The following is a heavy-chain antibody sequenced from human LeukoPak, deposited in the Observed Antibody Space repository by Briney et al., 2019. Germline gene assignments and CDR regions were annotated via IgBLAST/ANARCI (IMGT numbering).Heavy chain of an antibody. D-gene: IGHD3-22*01. CDR3: ARDLMYYYDSSGHP. CDR1: GYTSTGYY. Sequence: GASVKVSCKASGYTSTGYYMHWVRQAPGQGLEWMGWINPNSGGTNYAQKFQGRVTMTRDTSISTAYMELSRLRSDDTAVYYCARDLMYYYDSSGHPWGQGTLVTVSS. J-gene: IGHJ5*02. CDR2: INPNSGGT. V-gene: IGHV1-2*02.